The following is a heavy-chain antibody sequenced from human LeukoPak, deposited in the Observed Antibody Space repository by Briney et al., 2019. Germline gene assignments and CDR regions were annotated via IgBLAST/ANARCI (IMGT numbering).Heavy chain of an antibody. CDR1: GFTFCSYA. CDR3: AKVPDDYGFLWAFDI. D-gene: IGHD4-17*01. J-gene: IGHJ3*02. CDR2: ISGSGGST. Sequence: GSLRLSFAASGFTFCSYAIGWVRQAPGEGVEGVSAISGSGGSTYYADSVKGRFTISRDNSKNTPYLQMSSLRAEDTAVYYCAKVPDDYGFLWAFDIWGQGTMVTVSS. V-gene: IGHV3-23*01.